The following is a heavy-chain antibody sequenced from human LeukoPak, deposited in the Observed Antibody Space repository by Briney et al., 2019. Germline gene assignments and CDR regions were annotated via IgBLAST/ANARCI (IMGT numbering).Heavy chain of an antibody. V-gene: IGHV3-48*01. J-gene: IGHJ4*02. CDR1: GFTLSIYS. D-gene: IGHD1-26*01. Sequence: PGGSLRLSRAASGFTLSIYSMNWVRQAPGKGLGWGSYISSSSSTIYYADSVKGRFTISRDNAKNSLYLQMNGLRAEDTAVYYCARGRALGALDYWGQGTLVTVSS. CDR3: ARGRALGALDY. CDR2: ISSSSSTI.